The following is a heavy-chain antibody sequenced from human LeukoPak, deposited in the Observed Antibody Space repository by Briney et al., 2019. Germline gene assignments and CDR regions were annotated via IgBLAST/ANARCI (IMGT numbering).Heavy chain of an antibody. Sequence: GGSLRLSCAASGFTFSSYAMSWVRQAPGKGLEWVSGISGSGGSTYYADSVKGRFTIYRDNSKNTLYLQMNSLRAEDTAVYYCAKDRVSVVPRSFDYWGQGTLVTVSS. CDR2: ISGSGGST. V-gene: IGHV3-23*01. J-gene: IGHJ4*02. CDR1: GFTFSSYA. CDR3: AKDRVSVVPRSFDY. D-gene: IGHD4-23*01.